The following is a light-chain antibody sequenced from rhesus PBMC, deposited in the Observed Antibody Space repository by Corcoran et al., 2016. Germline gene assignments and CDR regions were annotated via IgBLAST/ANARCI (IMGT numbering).Light chain of an antibody. CDR3: SACDSSLSAYI. J-gene: IGLJ1*01. Sequence: QAGLTQPPSVSKGLRQTATLTCTGNSNNVGNQGAAWLQQHQGHPPKLLSYRNNNRPSEIPERFSASRSGDTASLTITGLQPEDEADYYCSACDSSLSAYIFGAGTRLTVL. CDR1: SNNVGNQG. V-gene: IGLV10-114*01. CDR2: RNN.